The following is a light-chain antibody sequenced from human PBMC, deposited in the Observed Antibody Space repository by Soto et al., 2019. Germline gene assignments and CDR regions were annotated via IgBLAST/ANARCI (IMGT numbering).Light chain of an antibody. CDR1: QRITWNY. CDR2: GAS. CDR3: QQYVHSPHT. V-gene: IGKV3-20*01. J-gene: IGKJ2*01. Sequence: DIVLTQSPGTLSLSPGETATLSCRAGQRITWNYVAWYQQKPGQAPSLLIYGASIRATGVPDRFNGSGSGTDFTLTISRLEPEDFAVYYCQQYVHSPHTFGQGTNLEIK.